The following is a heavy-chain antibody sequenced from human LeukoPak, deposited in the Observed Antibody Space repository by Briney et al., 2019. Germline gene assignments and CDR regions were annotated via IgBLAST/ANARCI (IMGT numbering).Heavy chain of an antibody. CDR3: ARERGYCSSTSCYSWFDP. J-gene: IGHJ5*02. CDR2: IYYSGST. Sequence: SWIRQHPGKGLEWIGYIYYSGSTYYNPSLKSRVTISVDTSKNQFSLKLSSVTAADTAVYYCARERGYCSSTSCYSWFDPWGQGTLVTVSS. V-gene: IGHV4-31*02. D-gene: IGHD2-2*01.